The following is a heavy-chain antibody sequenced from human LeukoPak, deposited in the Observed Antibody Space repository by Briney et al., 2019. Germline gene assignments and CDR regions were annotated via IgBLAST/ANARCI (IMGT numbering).Heavy chain of an antibody. CDR3: ARAGGSSSSDY. CDR2: IIPILGIA. Sequence: ASVKVSCKASGGTFSSYTISRVRQAPGQGLEWMGRIIPILGIANYAQKFQGRVTITADKSTSTAYMELSSLRSEDTAVYYCARAGGSSSSDYWGQGTLVTVSS. J-gene: IGHJ4*02. D-gene: IGHD6-6*01. V-gene: IGHV1-69*02. CDR1: GGTFSSYT.